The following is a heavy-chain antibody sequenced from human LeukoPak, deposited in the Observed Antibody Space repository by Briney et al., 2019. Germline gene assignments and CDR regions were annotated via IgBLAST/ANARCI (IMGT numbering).Heavy chain of an antibody. J-gene: IGHJ4*02. Sequence: GGSLRLSCAASGFTFSSYGMHWVRQAPGKGLEWVALISYDGDYKYYPDSVKGRFTISRDNSNNTLYLQMNSLSVEDTAVYYCARGSPSSYYESSGYLLDYWGQGTLVTVSS. CDR1: GFTFSSYG. D-gene: IGHD3-22*01. V-gene: IGHV3-30*03. CDR3: ARGSPSSYYESSGYLLDY. CDR2: ISYDGDYK.